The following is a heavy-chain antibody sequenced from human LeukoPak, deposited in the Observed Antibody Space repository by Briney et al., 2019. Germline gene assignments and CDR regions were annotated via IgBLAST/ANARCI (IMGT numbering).Heavy chain of an antibody. J-gene: IGHJ6*02. V-gene: IGHV4-34*01. CDR2: INHSGST. CDR3: ARGAPLENYYYYGMDV. CDR1: GGSFSGYY. D-gene: IGHD3-3*01. Sequence: SETLSLTCAVYGGSFSGYYWSWIRQPPGKGLEWIGEINHSGSTNYNPSLKSRVTIPVDTSKNQFSLKLSSVTAADTAVYYCARGAPLENYYYYGMDVWGQGTTVTVSS.